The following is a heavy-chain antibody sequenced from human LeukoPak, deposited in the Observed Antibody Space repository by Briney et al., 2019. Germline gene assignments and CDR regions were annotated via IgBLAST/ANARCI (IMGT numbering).Heavy chain of an antibody. J-gene: IGHJ5*02. V-gene: IGHV4-59*01. Sequence: SETLSLTCTVSGGSISSYYWSWIRQPPGKGLEWIGYIYYSGSTNYNPSLKSRVTISVDTSKNQFSLKLSSVTAADTAVYYCARTETLYYYDSSAWWFDPWGQGTLVTVSS. D-gene: IGHD3-22*01. CDR3: ARTETLYYYDSSAWWFDP. CDR2: IYYSGST. CDR1: GGSISSYY.